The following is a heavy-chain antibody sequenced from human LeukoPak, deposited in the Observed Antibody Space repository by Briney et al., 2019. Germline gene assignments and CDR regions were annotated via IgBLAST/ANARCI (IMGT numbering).Heavy chain of an antibody. V-gene: IGHV4-59*01. Sequence: SETLSLTCTVSGGSISSYYWSWIRQPPGKGLEWIGYIYYSGSTNYNPSLKSRVTISVGTSKNQFSLKLSSVTAADTAVYYCARDPSRYCSGGSCYSSAFDIWGQGTMVTVSS. CDR3: ARDPSRYCSGGSCYSSAFDI. CDR1: GGSISSYY. D-gene: IGHD2-15*01. J-gene: IGHJ3*02. CDR2: IYYSGST.